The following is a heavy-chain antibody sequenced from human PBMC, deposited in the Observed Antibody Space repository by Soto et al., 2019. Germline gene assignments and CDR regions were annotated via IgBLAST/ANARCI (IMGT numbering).Heavy chain of an antibody. V-gene: IGHV3-33*01. CDR2: IWYDGSNK. D-gene: IGHD1-26*01. Sequence: QVQLVESGGGVVQPGKSLRLSCAASGFSFSNYAMHWVRQAPGKGLEWVAVIWYDGSNKYYADSVKGRFTISKDNSQTTVYLQMNSLRAEDTAVYYCTRDPYGGSRYYLASWGQGTLVTVPS. J-gene: IGHJ4*02. CDR1: GFSFSNYA. CDR3: TRDPYGGSRYYLAS.